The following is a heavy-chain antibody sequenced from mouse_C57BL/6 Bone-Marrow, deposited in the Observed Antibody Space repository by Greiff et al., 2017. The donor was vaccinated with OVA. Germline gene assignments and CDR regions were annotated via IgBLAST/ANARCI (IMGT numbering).Heavy chain of an antibody. CDR3: ARFITTVVGYFDV. D-gene: IGHD1-1*01. CDR1: GYTFTSHW. V-gene: IGHV1-56*01. J-gene: IGHJ1*03. Sequence: QVQLQQSGPELVRPGASVKISCKAPGYTFTSHWMQWVRQRPGQGLAWIGEIFPGSGSTYYNEKVKGKATLTVDKSSSTAYMQLSSLTSEDSAVYYCARFITTVVGYFDVWGTGTTVTVSS. CDR2: IFPGSGST.